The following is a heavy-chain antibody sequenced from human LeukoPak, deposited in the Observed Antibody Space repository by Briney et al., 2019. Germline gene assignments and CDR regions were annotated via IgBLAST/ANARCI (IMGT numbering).Heavy chain of an antibody. Sequence: NSSETLSLTCTVSGGSISSSSYYWGWIRQTPGKGLEWIGSFRYSGNTYYNPSLKSRVTISVDTSKNQFSLKLSSVTAADTAVYYCARDRGASDGSGDYWGQGTLVTVSS. CDR1: GGSISSSSYY. CDR2: FRYSGNT. J-gene: IGHJ4*02. CDR3: ARDRGASDGSGDY. V-gene: IGHV4-39*02. D-gene: IGHD3-10*01.